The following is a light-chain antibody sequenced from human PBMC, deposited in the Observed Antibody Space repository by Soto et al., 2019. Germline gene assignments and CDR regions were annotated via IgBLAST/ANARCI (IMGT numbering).Light chain of an antibody. Sequence: QSVLTQPASVSGSPGQSITISCTGTSSDVGGYNYVSWYQQRPGKAPKLMIYDVSNRPSGVSNRFSGSKSGNTASLTISALQAEDEADYYCSSYTSSSPIYVFGTGTKVTVL. V-gene: IGLV2-14*01. J-gene: IGLJ1*01. CDR1: SSDVGGYNY. CDR2: DVS. CDR3: SSYTSSSPIYV.